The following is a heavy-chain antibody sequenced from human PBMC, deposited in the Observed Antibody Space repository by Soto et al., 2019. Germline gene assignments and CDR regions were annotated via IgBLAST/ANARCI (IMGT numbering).Heavy chain of an antibody. CDR1: GGSFSGYY. V-gene: IGHV4-34*01. CDR2: INHSGST. CDR3: ARGTLLWFGELLDYYYYGMDV. D-gene: IGHD3-10*01. J-gene: IGHJ6*02. Sequence: SETLSLTCAVYGGSFSGYYWSWIRQPPGKGLEWIGEINHSGSTNYNPSLKSRVTISVDTSKSQFSLKLSSVTAADTAVYYCARGTLLWFGELLDYYYYGMDVWGQGTTVTVSS.